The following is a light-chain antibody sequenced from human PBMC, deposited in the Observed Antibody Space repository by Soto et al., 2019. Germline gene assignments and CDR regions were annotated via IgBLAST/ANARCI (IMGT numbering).Light chain of an antibody. V-gene: IGKV3-20*01. J-gene: IGKJ4*01. CDR2: GAS. CDR1: QSVSSNY. Sequence: EIVLAQSPGTLSLSPGDRATLSCRASQSVSSNYLAWYQHKPGQAHRLLIYGASSRAIGVPDRFSGSGSGTDFTLTINRLEAEDFAVYYCQQYGSSPLTFGGGTKVDNK. CDR3: QQYGSSPLT.